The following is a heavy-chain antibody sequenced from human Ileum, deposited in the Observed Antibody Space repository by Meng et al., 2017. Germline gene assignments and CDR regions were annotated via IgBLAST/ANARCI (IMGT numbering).Heavy chain of an antibody. J-gene: IGHJ5*01. CDR3: ARDHGSDHWFYY. V-gene: IGHV4-39*07. D-gene: IGHD6-25*01. CDR1: GASSSRYY. CDR2: LDYRGST. Sequence: SETLSLTCTVSGASSSRYYWGWLRQSPGKGLEWIAYLDYRGSTYYNPSLRSRVTLSVDTSKKQLSLKLSSVNAADTAVYYCARDHGSDHWFYYWGQGTLVTVSS.